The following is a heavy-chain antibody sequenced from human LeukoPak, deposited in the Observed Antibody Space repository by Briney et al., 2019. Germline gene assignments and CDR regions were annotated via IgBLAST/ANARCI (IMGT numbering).Heavy chain of an antibody. D-gene: IGHD6-6*01. CDR1: GYTLTELS. CDR3: ATYDPYSSSYGNWFDP. Sequence: ASVNVSCKVSGYTLTELSMHWVRQAPGKGLEWMGGFDPEDGETIYAQKFQGRVTMTEDTSTDTAYMELSSLRSEDTAVYYCATYDPYSSSYGNWFDPWGQGTLVTVSS. J-gene: IGHJ5*02. V-gene: IGHV1-24*01. CDR2: FDPEDGET.